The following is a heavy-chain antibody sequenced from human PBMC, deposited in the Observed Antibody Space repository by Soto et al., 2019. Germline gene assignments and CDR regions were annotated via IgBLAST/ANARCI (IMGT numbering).Heavy chain of an antibody. CDR1: GYTFTSYG. Sequence: ASVKVSCKSPGYTFTSYGISWVRQAPGQGLEWMGWISAYNGNTNYAQKLQGRVTMTTDTSTSTAYMELRSLRSDDTAVYYCARGFSQYNWFDPWGQGTLVTVSS. CDR2: ISAYNGNT. J-gene: IGHJ5*02. D-gene: IGHD3-3*02. CDR3: ARGFSQYNWFDP. V-gene: IGHV1-18*01.